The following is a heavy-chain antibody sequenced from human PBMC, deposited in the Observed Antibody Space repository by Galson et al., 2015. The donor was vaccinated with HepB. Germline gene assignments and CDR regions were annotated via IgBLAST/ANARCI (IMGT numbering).Heavy chain of an antibody. CDR1: GFSLTNAKMG. V-gene: IGHV2-26*01. J-gene: IGHJ6*03. CDR2: IFSSGDK. D-gene: IGHD3-9*01. Sequence: PALVKPTQTLTLTCNVSGFSLTNAKMGVSWIRQPPGKALEWLAHIFSSGDKSYNTSLKSRPTISKDASKSQVVLTLTNVDPVDTATYYCARIETLSDVSTGTSTYYFYYYHMDVWGKGTTVTVSS. CDR3: ARIETLSDVSTGTSTYYFYYYHMDV.